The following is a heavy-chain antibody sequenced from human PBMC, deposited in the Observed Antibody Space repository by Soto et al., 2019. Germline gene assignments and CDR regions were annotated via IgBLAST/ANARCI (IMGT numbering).Heavy chain of an antibody. V-gene: IGHV4-59*12. J-gene: IGHJ6*02. CDR2: IYYSGST. D-gene: IGHD3-3*01. CDR3: ARVLTIFGVVMAYYYYGMDV. Sequence: SETLSLTCTVSGGSISSYYWSWIRQPPGKGLEWIGYIYYSGSTNYNPSLKSRVTISVDTSKNQFSLKLSSVTAADTAVYYCARVLTIFGVVMAYYYYGMDVWGQGTTVTVSS. CDR1: GGSISSYY.